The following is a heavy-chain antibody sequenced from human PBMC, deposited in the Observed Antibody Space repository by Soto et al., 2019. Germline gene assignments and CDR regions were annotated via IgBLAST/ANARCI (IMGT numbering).Heavy chain of an antibody. D-gene: IGHD3-3*01. CDR1: GGSISSGGYY. Sequence: PSETLSLTCTVSGGSISSGGYYWSWIRQHPGKGLEWIGYIYYSGSTYYNPSLKSRVTISVDTSKNQFSLKLSSVTAADTSVYSCASVGGAIGADYFDYWGQGTLVTVSS. V-gene: IGHV4-31*03. CDR2: IYYSGST. CDR3: ASVGGAIGADYFDY. J-gene: IGHJ4*02.